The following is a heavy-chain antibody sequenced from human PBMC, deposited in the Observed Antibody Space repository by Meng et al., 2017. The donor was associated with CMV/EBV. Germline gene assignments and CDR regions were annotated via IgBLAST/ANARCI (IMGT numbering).Heavy chain of an antibody. J-gene: IGHJ5*02. CDR3: ARGESYYDFWSGSSNWFDP. V-gene: IGHV4-34*01. D-gene: IGHD3-3*01. CDR2: INHSGST. CDR1: GGSFSGYY. Sequence: SETLSLTCAVYGGSFSGYYWSWIRQPPGKGLKWIGEINHSGSTNYNPSLKSRVTISVDTSKNQFSLKLSSVTAADTAVYYCARGESYYDFWSGSSNWFDPWGQGTLVTVSS.